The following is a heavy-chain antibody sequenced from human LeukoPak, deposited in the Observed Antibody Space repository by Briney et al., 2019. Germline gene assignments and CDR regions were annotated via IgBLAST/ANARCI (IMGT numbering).Heavy chain of an antibody. CDR1: GYTFTSYD. J-gene: IGHJ4*02. D-gene: IGHD1-1*01. CDR3: ARPTTGEAFDY. Sequence: ASVKVSCKASGYTFTSYDINWERQATEQGLEWMGWMNPNSGNTGYAQKFQGRVTMTRNTSISTAYMELSSLRSEDTAVYYCARPTTGEAFDYWGQGTLVTVSS. CDR2: MNPNSGNT. V-gene: IGHV1-8*01.